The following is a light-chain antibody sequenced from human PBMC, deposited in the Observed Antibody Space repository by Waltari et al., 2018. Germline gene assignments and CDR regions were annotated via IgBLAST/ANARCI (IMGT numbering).Light chain of an antibody. CDR3: GTWDNNLSPGGV. CDR1: SSNIGSYS. V-gene: IGLV1-51*01. J-gene: IGLJ3*02. Sequence: QSVLTQPPSVSVAPGQKVTISCSGSSSNIGSYSVSWYHQLPGTAPKLLIYDDDKRPPGIPDRFSGAKSGTSATLGITGLQTGDEAEYYCGTWDNNLSPGGVFGGGTKLTVL. CDR2: DDD.